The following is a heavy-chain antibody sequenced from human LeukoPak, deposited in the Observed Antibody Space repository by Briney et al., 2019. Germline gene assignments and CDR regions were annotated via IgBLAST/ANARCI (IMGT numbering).Heavy chain of an antibody. CDR1: KFTFSSYG. J-gene: IGHJ4*02. V-gene: IGHV3-33*01. Sequence: PGGSLRLSCAASKFTFSSYGMHWVRQAPGKGLEWVAVIWYDGSNKYYADSVKGRFTISRDNSKNTLYLQMNSLRAEDTAVYYCARDYYDSSGYYYAYWGQGTLVTVSS. CDR2: IWYDGSNK. D-gene: IGHD3-22*01. CDR3: ARDYYDSSGYYYAY.